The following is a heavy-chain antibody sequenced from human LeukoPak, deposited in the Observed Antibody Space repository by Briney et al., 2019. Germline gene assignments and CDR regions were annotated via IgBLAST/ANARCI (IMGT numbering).Heavy chain of an antibody. CDR3: ASSGSYRFDY. J-gene: IGHJ4*02. D-gene: IGHD1-26*01. Sequence: GGSLRLSCAASGFSFDDYAMHWLRQVPGKGLQWVSGISWNSGSEGYADSVKGRFTISRDNAKNSLYLQMNSLRDEDTAVYYCASSGSYRFDYWGQGTLVTVSS. CDR2: ISWNSGSE. V-gene: IGHV3-9*01. CDR1: GFSFDDYA.